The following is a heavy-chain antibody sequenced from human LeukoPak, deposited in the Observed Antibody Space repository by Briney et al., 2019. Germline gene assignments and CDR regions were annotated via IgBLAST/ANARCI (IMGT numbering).Heavy chain of an antibody. Sequence: PGGSLRLSCAASGFTFSSYWMSWVRQAPGKGLERVANIKQDGSEKYYVDSVKGRFTISRDNAKNSLYLQMNSLRAEDTAVYYCARDPQDYGDYRPWFDPWGQGTLVTVSS. CDR2: IKQDGSEK. J-gene: IGHJ5*02. D-gene: IGHD4-17*01. CDR1: GFTFSSYW. CDR3: ARDPQDYGDYRPWFDP. V-gene: IGHV3-7*03.